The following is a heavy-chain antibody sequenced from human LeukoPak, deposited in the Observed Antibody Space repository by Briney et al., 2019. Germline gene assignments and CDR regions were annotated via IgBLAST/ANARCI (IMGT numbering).Heavy chain of an antibody. CDR1: GGSISSYY. V-gene: IGHV4-59*08. J-gene: IGHJ4*02. CDR3: ARYQNWGSWYYFDY. D-gene: IGHD7-27*01. Sequence: SETLSLTCTVSGGSISSYYWSWIRQPPGKGLEWIGYIYYSGSTSYNPSLKSRVTISGDTSKNQFSLKLSSVTATDTAVYYCARYQNWGSWYYFDYWGQGTLVTVSS. CDR2: IYYSGST.